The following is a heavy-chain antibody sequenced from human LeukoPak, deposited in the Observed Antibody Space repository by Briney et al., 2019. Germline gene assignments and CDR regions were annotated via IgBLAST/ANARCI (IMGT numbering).Heavy chain of an antibody. V-gene: IGHV4-30-4*08. Sequence: PSQTLSLTCTVSGASVSSGDYYWSWVRQPPGKGLEWIGYIDYSGITFYNPSLKSRITMSIDSSRNQFSLKLTSVTAADTAVYYCARDGNYGDYDPAYWGQGTLVTVSS. CDR2: IDYSGIT. J-gene: IGHJ4*02. CDR3: ARDGNYGDYDPAY. D-gene: IGHD4-17*01. CDR1: GASVSSGDYY.